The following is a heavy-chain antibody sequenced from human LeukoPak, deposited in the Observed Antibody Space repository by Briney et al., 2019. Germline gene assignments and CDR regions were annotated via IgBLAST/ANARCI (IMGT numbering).Heavy chain of an antibody. CDR2: NSCNSGSI. Sequence: GGSLTLFCGASGLTLDDYAMHWVRQAPGRGLEWVSGNSCNSGSIGYVDSVKGGLTIFRDNAKNSLYLQLNSLRAEDTALYYCDKGPGDYGSGSYGYFQHWGQGTLVTVSS. CDR3: DKGPGDYGSGSYGYFQH. CDR1: GLTLDDYA. J-gene: IGHJ1*01. D-gene: IGHD3-10*01. V-gene: IGHV3-9*01.